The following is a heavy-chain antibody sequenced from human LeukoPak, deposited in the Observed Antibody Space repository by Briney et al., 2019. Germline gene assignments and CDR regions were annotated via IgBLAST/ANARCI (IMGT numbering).Heavy chain of an antibody. CDR3: ARGYGDFRVEGRYFHS. D-gene: IGHD4-17*01. V-gene: IGHV4-4*02. CDR2: VFHTGRT. CDR1: GGSISSDDW. J-gene: IGHJ4*02. Sequence: SETLSLTCAGSGGSISSDDWWTWFRRPPGEGLEWIGEVFHTGRTNYNPSLKSRVTISVDKSKNQFSLRLNSVTAADTAVYYCARGYGDFRVEGRYFHSWGQGTLVTVSS.